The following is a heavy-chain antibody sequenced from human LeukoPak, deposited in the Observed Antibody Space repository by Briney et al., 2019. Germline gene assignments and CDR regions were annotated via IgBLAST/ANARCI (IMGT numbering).Heavy chain of an antibody. D-gene: IGHD2-15*01. CDR3: ARNIKPRFCSGGSCYSYYYYMDV. CDR2: IKQDGSEK. V-gene: IGHV3-7*01. J-gene: IGHJ6*03. CDR1: GFTFSSYW. Sequence: GGSLRLSCAASGFTFSSYWMSWVRQAPGKGLEWVANIKQDGSEKYYVDSVKGRFTISRDNAKNSLYLQMNSLRAEDTAVYYCARNIKPRFCSGGSCYSYYYYMDVWGKGTTVTISS.